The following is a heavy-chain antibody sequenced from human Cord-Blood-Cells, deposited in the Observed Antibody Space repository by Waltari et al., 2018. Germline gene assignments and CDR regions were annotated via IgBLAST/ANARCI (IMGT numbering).Heavy chain of an antibody. CDR3: ARRHSSSFDY. V-gene: IGHV4-39*01. D-gene: IGHD6-6*01. Sequence: QLQLQESGPGLVKPSETLSLTCTVSGGSISSSSYYWGWIRQPPGKGLEWIGSIYYSGSTYYNPSLESRVTISVDTSKNQFSLKLSSVTAADTAVYYCARRHSSSFDYWGQGTLVTVSS. CDR1: GGSISSSSYY. J-gene: IGHJ4*02. CDR2: IYYSGST.